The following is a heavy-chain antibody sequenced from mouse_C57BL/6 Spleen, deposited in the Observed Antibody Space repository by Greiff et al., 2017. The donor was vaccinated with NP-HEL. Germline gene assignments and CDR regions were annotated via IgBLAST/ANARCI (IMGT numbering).Heavy chain of an antibody. CDR2: IWTGGGT. J-gene: IGHJ2*01. Sequence: VHLVESGPGLVAPSQSLSITCTVSGFSLTSYAISWVRQPPGKGLEWLGVIWTGGGTNYNSALKSRLSISKDNSKSQVFLKMNSLQTDDTARYYCARMGYYYYDGRVFDYWGQGTTLTVSS. CDR3: ARMGYYYYDGRVFDY. D-gene: IGHD2-4*01. V-gene: IGHV2-9-1*01. CDR1: GFSLTSYA.